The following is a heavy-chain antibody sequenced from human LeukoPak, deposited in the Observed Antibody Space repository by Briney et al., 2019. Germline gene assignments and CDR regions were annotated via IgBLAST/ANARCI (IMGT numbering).Heavy chain of an antibody. CDR3: ARLDTAMVRSPFFDY. CDR2: IYYSGST. CDR1: GGSISSGGYY. Sequence: PSETLSLTCTVSGGSISSGGYYWSWIRQPPGKGLEWIGYIYYSGSTNYNPSLKSRVTISVDTSKNQFSLKLSSVTAADTAVYYCARLDTAMVRSPFFDYWGQGTLVTVSS. D-gene: IGHD5-18*01. J-gene: IGHJ4*02. V-gene: IGHV4-61*08.